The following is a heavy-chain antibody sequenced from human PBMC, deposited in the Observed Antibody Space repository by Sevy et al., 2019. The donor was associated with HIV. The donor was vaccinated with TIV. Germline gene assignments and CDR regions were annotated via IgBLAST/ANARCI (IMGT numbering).Heavy chain of an antibody. CDR3: TTMMRLYGDPNFWYSDL. CDR2: IQSKSEGGTT. Sequence: GGSLRLSCAASRFTFSNVWTSWVRQASGKGLEWVGRIQSKSEGGTTDYAAPVKGRFSISRDESSDTLYLQMNSLKTEDTAVYYCTTMMRLYGDPNFWYSDLWGRGTLVTVSS. CDR1: RFTFSNVW. D-gene: IGHD4-17*01. V-gene: IGHV3-15*01. J-gene: IGHJ2*01.